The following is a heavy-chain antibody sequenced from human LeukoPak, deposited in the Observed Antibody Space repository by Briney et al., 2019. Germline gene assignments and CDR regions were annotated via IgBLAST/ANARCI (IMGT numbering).Heavy chain of an antibody. V-gene: IGHV4-61*08. Sequence: SETLSLTCTVSGGSVSSGVYYWSWIRQLPGKGLEWIGYIYYSGSTNYNPSLKSRVTISVDTSKNQFSLKLSSVTAADTAVYYCARVGGTNYYYYGMDVWGQGTTVTVSS. CDR1: GGSVSSGVYY. CDR2: IYYSGST. J-gene: IGHJ6*02. D-gene: IGHD1-26*01. CDR3: ARVGGTNYYYYGMDV.